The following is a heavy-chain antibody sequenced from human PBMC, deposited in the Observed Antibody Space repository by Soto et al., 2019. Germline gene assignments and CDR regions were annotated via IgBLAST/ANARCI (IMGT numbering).Heavy chain of an antibody. D-gene: IGHD3-10*01. Sequence: EVQLLESGGGLVQPGGSLRLSCAASGFTFSSYAMSWVRQAPGKGLEWVSAISGSGGSTYYADSVKGRFTISRDNAKNTLYLQMNSVRAEDTAVYYCAKAPRGITMVRGVKGYYFDYWGQGTLVTVSS. J-gene: IGHJ4*02. CDR3: AKAPRGITMVRGVKGYYFDY. V-gene: IGHV3-23*01. CDR1: GFTFSSYA. CDR2: ISGSGGST.